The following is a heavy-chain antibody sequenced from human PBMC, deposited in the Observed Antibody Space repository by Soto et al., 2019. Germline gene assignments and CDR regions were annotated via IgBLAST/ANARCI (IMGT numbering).Heavy chain of an antibody. CDR1: GDSVPSNSAA. J-gene: IGHJ6*02. V-gene: IGHV6-1*01. D-gene: IGHD3-10*01. Sequence: PSQTPSLTFAISGDSVPSNSAAWNWIRQSPSRGLEWLGMTYYKSKWHLDYALYVKSRITINPGRSNNQFCLHLDSVTPEDTAVYYCTGITWFRGMDFWGQGTPVSCSS. CDR3: TGITWFRGMDF. CDR2: TYYKSKWHL.